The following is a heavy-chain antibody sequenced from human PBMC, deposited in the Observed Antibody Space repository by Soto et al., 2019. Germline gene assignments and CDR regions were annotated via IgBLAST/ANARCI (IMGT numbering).Heavy chain of an antibody. V-gene: IGHV1-69*01. J-gene: IGHJ4*02. CDR1: GDSFTKYT. Sequence: QVKVVQSGAEVKKPGSSVRVSCKASGDSFTKYTVNWVRQAPRQGLEWMGGIIPRFGTTNYAPTLQDRVTITADASMNTVYMELSSLRSDDTALYYWARGRGLYNSGRAQLDSLGQGTLVTVSS. CDR2: IIPRFGTT. D-gene: IGHD1-1*01. CDR3: ARGRGLYNSGRAQLDS.